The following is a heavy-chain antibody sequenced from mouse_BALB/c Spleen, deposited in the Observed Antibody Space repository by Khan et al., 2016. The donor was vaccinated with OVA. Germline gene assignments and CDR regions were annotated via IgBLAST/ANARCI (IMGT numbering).Heavy chain of an antibody. CDR2: INPSNGYT. CDR3: VRDGAYHRNDGWFAY. Sequence: QVQLQQSGAELARPGASVTMSCKASGYTFTSYTIHWIKLRPGQGLEWIGYINPSNGYTNYNQKFKDKATLTADKSSTTAYMTLRRLQSDDSAVYYWVRDGAYHRNDGWFAYWGQGTLVTVSA. CDR1: GYTFTSYT. V-gene: IGHV1-4*01. J-gene: IGHJ3*01. D-gene: IGHD2-14*01.